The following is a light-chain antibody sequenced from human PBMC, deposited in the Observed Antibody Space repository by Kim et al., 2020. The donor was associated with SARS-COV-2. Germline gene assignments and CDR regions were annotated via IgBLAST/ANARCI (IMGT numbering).Light chain of an antibody. Sequence: SYELTQPPSVSVSPGQTASITCSGDKWGDKYACWYQQKPGQSPVLVIYQDSKRPSGIPERFSGSNSGNTATLTISGTQAMDEADYYCQAWDSSTRVFGGGTQLTVL. CDR2: QDS. V-gene: IGLV3-1*01. CDR3: QAWDSSTRV. CDR1: KWGDKY. J-gene: IGLJ2*01.